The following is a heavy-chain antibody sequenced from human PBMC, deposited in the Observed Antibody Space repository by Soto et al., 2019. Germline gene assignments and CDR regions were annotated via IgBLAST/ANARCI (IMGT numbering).Heavy chain of an antibody. Sequence: QPLSLTCAISGDSVSSNTASWNWIRQSPSRGLEWLGRTYFRSKWYNDYAVSVKSRIIINPDTSNNQFSLQLNPVTPEDTAVYFCAKWDYLGPKTGCAFDPWGQGIMVTVSS. D-gene: IGHD1-7*01. CDR1: GDSVSSNTAS. CDR3: AKWDYLGPKTGCAFDP. V-gene: IGHV6-1*01. CDR2: TYFRSKWYN. J-gene: IGHJ5*02.